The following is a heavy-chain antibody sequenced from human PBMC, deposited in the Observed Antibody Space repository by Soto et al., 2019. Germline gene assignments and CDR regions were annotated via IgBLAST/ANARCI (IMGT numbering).Heavy chain of an antibody. CDR1: GGTFSSYT. CDR3: AIAYCGGDCYREDAFDI. V-gene: IGHV1-69*02. Sequence: QVQLVQSGAEVKKPGSSVKVSCKASGGTFSSYTISWVRQAPGQGLEWMGRITPILGIANYAQKFQGRVTITADKSTSTAYMELSSLRSEDTAVYYCAIAYCGGDCYREDAFDIWGQGTMVTVSS. J-gene: IGHJ3*02. D-gene: IGHD2-21*02. CDR2: ITPILGIA.